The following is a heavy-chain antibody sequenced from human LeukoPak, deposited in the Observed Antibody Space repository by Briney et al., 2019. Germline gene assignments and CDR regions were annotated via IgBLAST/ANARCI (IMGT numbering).Heavy chain of an antibody. CDR2: MNPNSGNT. D-gene: IGHD6-19*01. Sequence: ASVKVSCKASGGTSSSYAISWVRQAPGQGLEWMGWMNPNSGNTGYAQKFQGRVTMTRNTSISTAYMELSSLRSEDTAVYYCSSSGWSDDSFDYWGQGTLVTVSS. CDR1: GGTSSSYA. CDR3: SSSGWSDDSFDY. J-gene: IGHJ4*02. V-gene: IGHV1-8*02.